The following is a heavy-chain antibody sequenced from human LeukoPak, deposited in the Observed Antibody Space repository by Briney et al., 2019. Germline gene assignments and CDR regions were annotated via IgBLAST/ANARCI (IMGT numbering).Heavy chain of an antibody. CDR1: GGSISSYY. Sequence: SETLSLTCTVSGGSISSYYWSWIRQPPGKGLEWIGYIYYSGSTNYNPSLKSRVTISVDTSKNQFSLKLSSVTAADTAVYYCARDRTAAGFWNWFDPWGQGTLVTVSS. CDR2: IYYSGST. CDR3: ARDRTAAGFWNWFDP. V-gene: IGHV4-59*12. J-gene: IGHJ5*02. D-gene: IGHD6-13*01.